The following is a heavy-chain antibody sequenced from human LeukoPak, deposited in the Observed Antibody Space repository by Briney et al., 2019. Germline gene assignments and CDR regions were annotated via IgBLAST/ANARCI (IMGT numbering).Heavy chain of an antibody. J-gene: IGHJ6*04. Sequence: SETLSLTCAVYGGSFSGYYWSWIRQPPGKGLEWIGEINHSGSTNYNPSLKSRVTISVDTSKNQFSLKLSSVTAADTAVHYCARIVFGELLSGRYYYYGMDVWGKGTTVTVSS. V-gene: IGHV4-34*01. D-gene: IGHD3-10*02. CDR2: INHSGST. CDR1: GGSFSGYY. CDR3: ARIVFGELLSGRYYYYGMDV.